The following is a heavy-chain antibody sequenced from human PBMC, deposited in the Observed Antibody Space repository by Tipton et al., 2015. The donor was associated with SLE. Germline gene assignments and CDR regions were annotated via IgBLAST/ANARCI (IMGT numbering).Heavy chain of an antibody. CDR1: GGSIRSSSYY. CDR2: IYYSEST. Sequence: TLSLTCTVPGGSIRSSSYYWGWIRQPPGKGLEWIGSIYYSESTYYNPSLKSRVTISVDTSKNQFSLKLSSVTAADTAVYFCAREGGYAGSGSYGTVWGQGTTVTVSS. D-gene: IGHD3-10*01. V-gene: IGHV4-39*02. J-gene: IGHJ6*02. CDR3: AREGGYAGSGSYGTV.